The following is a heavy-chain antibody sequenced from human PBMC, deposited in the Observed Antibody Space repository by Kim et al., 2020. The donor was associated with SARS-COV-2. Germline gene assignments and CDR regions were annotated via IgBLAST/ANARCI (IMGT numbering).Heavy chain of an antibody. CDR1: GFTFSNYG. D-gene: IGHD3-3*02. CDR3: ASLPSTARKVKSPSIGEDGMDV. V-gene: IGHV3-33*01. J-gene: IGHJ6*02. CDR2: IWYDGSNK. Sequence: GGSLRLSCAASGFTFSNYGMHWVRQAPGKGLEWVAVIWYDGSNKYYADSVKGRFTISRDNSKNTLYLQMNSLRAEDTAVYYCASLPSTARKVKSPSIGEDGMDVWGQGTTVTVSS.